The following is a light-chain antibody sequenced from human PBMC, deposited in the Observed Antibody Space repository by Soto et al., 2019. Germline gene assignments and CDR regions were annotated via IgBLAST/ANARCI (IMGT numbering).Light chain of an antibody. V-gene: IGLV1-51*01. CDR3: GTWDNSLSVVYV. CDR1: ASNIGNNY. Sequence: QSVLTQPPSVSAAPGQKVTISCSGSASNIGNNYVSWYQHLPGTAPRLLIYDNNDRPSGIPERFSGSKSGTSATLDITGLQTGDEADYYCGTWDNSLSVVYVFGTGTKVTVL. J-gene: IGLJ1*01. CDR2: DNN.